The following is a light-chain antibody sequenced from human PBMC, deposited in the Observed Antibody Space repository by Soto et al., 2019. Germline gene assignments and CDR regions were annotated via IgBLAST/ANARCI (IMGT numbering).Light chain of an antibody. CDR2: WAS. V-gene: IGKV4-1*01. CDR1: QTILHSDGNTY. CDR3: QQYYSTPRT. Sequence: VLTQTPLSLSVTPGQPASISCESSQTILHSDGNTYLAWYQQRPGQPPKLLIYWASTRESGVPDRFSGSGSGTDFTLTISSLQAEDVAVYYCQQYYSTPRTFGQGTKVDIK. J-gene: IGKJ1*01.